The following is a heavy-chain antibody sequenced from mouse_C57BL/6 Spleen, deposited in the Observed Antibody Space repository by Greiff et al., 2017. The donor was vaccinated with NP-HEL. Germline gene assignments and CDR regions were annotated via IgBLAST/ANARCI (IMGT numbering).Heavy chain of an antibody. J-gene: IGHJ1*03. CDR2: IWRGGST. D-gene: IGHD1-1*01. Sequence: VQGVESGPGLVQPSQSLSITCTVSGFSLTSYGVHWVRQSPGKGLEWLGVIWRGGSTDYNAAFMSRLSITKDNSKSQVFFKMNSLQADDTAIYYCARDYYYGSSWYFDVWGTGTTVTVSS. CDR3: ARDYYYGSSWYFDV. CDR1: GFSLTSYG. V-gene: IGHV2-5*01.